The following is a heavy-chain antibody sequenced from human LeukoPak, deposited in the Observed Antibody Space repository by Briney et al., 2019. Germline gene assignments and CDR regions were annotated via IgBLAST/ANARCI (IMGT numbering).Heavy chain of an antibody. CDR3: ARAEVKQQLVFGTWFDP. D-gene: IGHD6-13*01. J-gene: IGHJ5*02. Sequence: SETLSLTCTVSGGSISSYYWSWIRQPPGKGLEWIGYIYYSGSTNYNPSLKSRVTISVDTSKNQFSLKLSSVTAADTAVYYCARAEVKQQLVFGTWFDPWGQGTLVTVSS. CDR1: GGSISSYY. CDR2: IYYSGST. V-gene: IGHV4-59*01.